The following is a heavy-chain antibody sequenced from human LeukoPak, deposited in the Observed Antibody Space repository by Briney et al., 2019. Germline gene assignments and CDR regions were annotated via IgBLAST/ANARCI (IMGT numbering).Heavy chain of an antibody. CDR1: GFTFSSYG. J-gene: IGHJ4*02. CDR2: ISGSGGST. CDR3: AREAGDREGPFDY. D-gene: IGHD1-14*01. Sequence: PGGSLRLSCAASGFTFSSYGMSWVRQAPGKGLEWVSAISGSGGSTYYADSVKGRFTISRDNSKNTLYLQMNSLRAEDTALYYCAREAGDREGPFDYWGQGTLVTVSS. V-gene: IGHV3-23*01.